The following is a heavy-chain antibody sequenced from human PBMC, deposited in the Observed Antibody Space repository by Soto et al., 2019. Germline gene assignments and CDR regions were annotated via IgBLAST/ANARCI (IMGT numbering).Heavy chain of an antibody. J-gene: IGHJ4*02. CDR3: ARDRGRHYDFWSGYYEVGY. CDR2: IWYDGSNK. D-gene: IGHD3-3*01. CDR1: GFTFSSYG. V-gene: IGHV3-33*01. Sequence: QVQLVESGGGVVQPGRSLRLSCAASGFTFSSYGMHWVRQAPGKGLEWVAVIWYDGSNKYYADSVKGRFTISRDNSKNTLYLQMNSLRAEDTAVYYCARDRGRHYDFWSGYYEVGYWGQGTLVTVSS.